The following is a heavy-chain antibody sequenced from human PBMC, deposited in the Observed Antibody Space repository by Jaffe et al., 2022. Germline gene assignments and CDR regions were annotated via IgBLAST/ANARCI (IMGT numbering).Heavy chain of an antibody. D-gene: IGHD6-13*01. J-gene: IGHJ4*02. CDR3: AKDMRAPAGTSFDY. V-gene: IGHV3-9*01. CDR2: ITWNSGSI. CDR1: GFTFNDYA. Sequence: EVQLVESGGGLVQPGRSLRLSCAASGFTFNDYAMHWVRQAPGKGLEWVAGITWNSGSIGYGDSVRGRFTISRDNAKNSLYLQMNSLRPEDTALYYCAKDMRAPAGTSFDYWGQGTLVTVSS.